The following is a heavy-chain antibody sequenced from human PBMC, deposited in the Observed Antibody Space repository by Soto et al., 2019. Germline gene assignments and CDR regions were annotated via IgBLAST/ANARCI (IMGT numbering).Heavy chain of an antibody. J-gene: IGHJ5*02. V-gene: IGHV1-18*01. CDR3: AKTYCSGGSCHDPFDP. D-gene: IGHD2-15*01. Sequence: VKVSCKASGYTFTSYGISWVRQAPGQGLEWMGWISAYNGNTNYAQKLQGRVTMTTDTSTSTAYMELRSLRSDDTAVYYCAKTYCSGGSCHDPFDPWGQGNLVTVSS. CDR2: ISAYNGNT. CDR1: GYTFTSYG.